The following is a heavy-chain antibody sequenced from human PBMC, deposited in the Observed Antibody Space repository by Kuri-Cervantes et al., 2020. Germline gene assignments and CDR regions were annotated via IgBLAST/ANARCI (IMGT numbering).Heavy chain of an antibody. J-gene: IGHJ4*02. CDR3: AREWTFTFGGVIARVHDY. V-gene: IGHV3-7*01. CDR2: IKQDGSEK. Sequence: SCKGSGYSFTSYWMSWVRQAPGKGLEWVANIKQDGSEKYYVDSVKGRFTISRDNAKNSLYLQMNSLRAEDTAVYYCAREWTFTFGGVIARVHDYWGQGTLVTVSS. D-gene: IGHD3-16*02. CDR1: GYSFTSYW.